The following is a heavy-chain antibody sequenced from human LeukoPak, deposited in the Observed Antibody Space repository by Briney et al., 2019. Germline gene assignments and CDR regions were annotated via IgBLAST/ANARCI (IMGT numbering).Heavy chain of an antibody. CDR1: GYTFTGYY. CDR2: INPNSGGT. J-gene: IGHJ4*02. CDR3: ARDNYYDSSGYYYIDY. V-gene: IGHV1-2*02. D-gene: IGHD3-22*01. Sequence: ASVKVSCKASGYTFTGYYMHWVRPAPGQGLEWMGWINPNSGGTNYAQKFQGRVTMTRDTSISTAYMELSRLRSDDTAVYYCARDNYYDSSGYYYIDYWGQGTLVTVSS.